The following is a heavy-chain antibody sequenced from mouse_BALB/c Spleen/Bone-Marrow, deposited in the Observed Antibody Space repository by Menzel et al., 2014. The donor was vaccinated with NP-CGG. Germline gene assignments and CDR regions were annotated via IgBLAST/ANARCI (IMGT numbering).Heavy chain of an antibody. V-gene: IGHV5-12-2*01. D-gene: IGHD3-1*01. J-gene: IGHJ4*01. CDR2: ISNGGGST. Sequence: EVQGVESGGGLVQPGGSLKLSCAASGFTFSSYTMSWVRQTPEKRLKWVAYISNGGGSTYYPDTVKGRFTISRDNAKNTLYLQMSSLKSEDTAMYYCARHVGNPYAMDYWGQGTSVTVSS. CDR3: ARHVGNPYAMDY. CDR1: GFTFSSYT.